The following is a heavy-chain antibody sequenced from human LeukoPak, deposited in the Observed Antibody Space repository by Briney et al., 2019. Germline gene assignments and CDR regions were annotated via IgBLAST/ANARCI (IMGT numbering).Heavy chain of an antibody. CDR3: ARGRDGSCYGWFGP. D-gene: IGHD5-24*01. V-gene: IGHV3-7*01. J-gene: IGHJ5*02. CDR1: GFTFNNYC. CDR2: IKKDGSEK. Sequence: GGPLRLSCAASGFTFNNYCMSCVRQAPGKGLEGVGNIKKDGSEKDYVDSVKGRFTVSRGNVANSLSLDMSGLRVEDTAVYFCARGRDGSCYGWFGPWGQGTQVTVSS.